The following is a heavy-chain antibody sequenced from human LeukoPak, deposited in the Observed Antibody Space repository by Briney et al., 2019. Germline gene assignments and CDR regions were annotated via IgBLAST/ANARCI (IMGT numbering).Heavy chain of an antibody. CDR3: ARDRDYGMDV. Sequence: GASVKVSCKASGGTFSSYAISWVRQAPGQGLEWMGRIIPILGIANYAQKLQGRVTITADKSTSTAYMELSSLRSEDTAVYYCARDRDYGMDVWGQGTTVTVSS. J-gene: IGHJ6*02. D-gene: IGHD3-10*01. CDR1: GGTFSSYA. V-gene: IGHV1-69*04. CDR2: IIPILGIA.